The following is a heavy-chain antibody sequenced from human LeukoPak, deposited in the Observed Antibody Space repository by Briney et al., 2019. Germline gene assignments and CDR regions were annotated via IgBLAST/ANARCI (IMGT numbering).Heavy chain of an antibody. CDR3: ATDPGSNWYGY. CDR1: GFTFSSFW. D-gene: IGHD6-13*01. J-gene: IGHJ4*02. CDR2: INQDGSEK. V-gene: IGHV3-7*01. Sequence: PGGSLRLSCAASGFTFSSFWISWVRQAPGKGLEWVANINQDGSEKYYVDSVKGRFTISRDNAKNSLYLQMNSLRAEDTAVYYCATDPGSNWYGYWGQGTLVTVSS.